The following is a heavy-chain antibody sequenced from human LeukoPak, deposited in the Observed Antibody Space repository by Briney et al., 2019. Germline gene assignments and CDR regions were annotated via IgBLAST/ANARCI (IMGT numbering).Heavy chain of an antibody. V-gene: IGHV1-69*04. CDR2: IIPILGIA. J-gene: IGHJ6*02. Sequence: ASVRVSCKASGGTFSSYAISWVRQALGQGLEWMGRIIPILGIANYAQKFQGRVTITADKSTSTAYMELSSLRSEDTAVYYCASPITIFGVVIKDGDYYYGMDVWGQGTTVTVSS. D-gene: IGHD3-3*01. CDR1: GGTFSSYA. CDR3: ASPITIFGVVIKDGDYYYGMDV.